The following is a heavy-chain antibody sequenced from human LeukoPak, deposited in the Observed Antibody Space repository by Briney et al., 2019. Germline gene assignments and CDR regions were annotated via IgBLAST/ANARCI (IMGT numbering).Heavy chain of an antibody. J-gene: IGHJ6*03. V-gene: IGHV1-2*02. CDR1: GYTFTGYY. Sequence: ASVKVSCKASGYTFTGYYMHWVRQAPGQGLEWMGWINPNSGGTNYAQKFQGRVTMTRDTSISTAYMELSRLRSDDTAVYYCARDYYDFWSGYYTPRASPTHYYYMDVWGKGTTVTVSS. D-gene: IGHD3-3*01. CDR2: INPNSGGT. CDR3: ARDYYDFWSGYYTPRASPTHYYYMDV.